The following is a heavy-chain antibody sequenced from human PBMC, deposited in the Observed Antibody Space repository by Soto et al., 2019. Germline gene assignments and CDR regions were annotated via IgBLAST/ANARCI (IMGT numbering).Heavy chain of an antibody. CDR3: ARRWRFAP. V-gene: IGHV4-34*01. D-gene: IGHD1-1*01. J-gene: IGHJ5*02. Sequence: SETLSLTCGVYGGSFSGYQWNWIRQSPGQGLEWIGEINHSGTTKYNPSLESRINLSVDTSKKQFSLKMFSVTAADTAIYYCARRWRFAPWGQGTQVTVYS. CDR2: INHSGTT. CDR1: GGSFSGYQ.